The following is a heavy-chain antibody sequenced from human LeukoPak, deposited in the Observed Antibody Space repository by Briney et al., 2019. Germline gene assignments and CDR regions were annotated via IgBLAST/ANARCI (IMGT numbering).Heavy chain of an antibody. D-gene: IGHD2-15*01. CDR3: ARARASGRSGFDY. CDR1: GLTVSSYS. V-gene: IGHV3-48*02. J-gene: IGHJ4*02. CDR2: ISSSSSTI. Sequence: GGSLRLSCVASGLTVSSYSMNWVRQAPGKGLEWVSYISSSSSTIYYADSVKGRFTISRDNAKNSLDLQMNSLRDEDTAVYYCARARASGRSGFDYWGQGTLVTVSS.